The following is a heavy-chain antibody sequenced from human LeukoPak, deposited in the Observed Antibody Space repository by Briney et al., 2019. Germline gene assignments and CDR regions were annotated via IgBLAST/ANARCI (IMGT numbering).Heavy chain of an antibody. CDR1: GFTFTSYP. CDR2: IGNNGGGI. D-gene: IGHD7-27*01. J-gene: IGHJ4*02. Sequence: GGSLRLSCAASGFTFTSYPMYWVRQAPGKGLEWVSIIGNNGGGIHYADSVRGRFTISRDNSKNTLYLQMTNLRVDDTALYYCAIDPNWETHNWGQGVLVTVSS. CDR3: AIDPNWETHN. V-gene: IGHV3-23*01.